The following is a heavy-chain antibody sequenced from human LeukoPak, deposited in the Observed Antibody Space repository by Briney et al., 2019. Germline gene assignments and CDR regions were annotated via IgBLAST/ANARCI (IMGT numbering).Heavy chain of an antibody. CDR1: GGTFSSYA. Sequence: ASVKVSCKASGGTFSSYAISWVRQAPGQGLEWMGRIIPIFGIANYAQKFQGRVTITADKSTSTAYMELSSLRSEDTVVYYCARVEGPYYYDSSGYQTGAFDIWGQGTMVTASS. D-gene: IGHD3-22*01. V-gene: IGHV1-69*04. J-gene: IGHJ3*02. CDR2: IIPIFGIA. CDR3: ARVEGPYYYDSSGYQTGAFDI.